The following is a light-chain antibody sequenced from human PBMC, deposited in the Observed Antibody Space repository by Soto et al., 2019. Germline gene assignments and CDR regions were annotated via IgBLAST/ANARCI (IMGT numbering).Light chain of an antibody. CDR3: QQYYSIPWT. Sequence: DIVMTQSPDSLAVSLGERATINCKSSQSVLYTLHNKNRLVWYQQKPGQPPKLLIYWASTRESGVPDRFSGSGSGTDFTLTISSLQAEDVATYYCQQYYSIPWTFGQGTKVEIK. CDR2: WAS. CDR1: QSVLYTLHNKNR. V-gene: IGKV4-1*01. J-gene: IGKJ1*01.